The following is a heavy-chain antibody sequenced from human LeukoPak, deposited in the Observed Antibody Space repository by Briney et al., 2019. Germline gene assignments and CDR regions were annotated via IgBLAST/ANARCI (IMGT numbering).Heavy chain of an antibody. CDR1: GGSISSSSYY. CDR3: ARPVYTLLRGWYFDL. J-gene: IGHJ2*01. V-gene: IGHV4-39*07. Sequence: SETLSLTCTVSGGSISSSSYYWSWIRQPPGKGLEWIGEINHSGSTNYNPSLKSRVTISVDTSKNQFSLKLSSVTAADTAVYYCARPVYTLLRGWYFDLWGRGTLVTVSS. CDR2: INHSGST. D-gene: IGHD1-14*01.